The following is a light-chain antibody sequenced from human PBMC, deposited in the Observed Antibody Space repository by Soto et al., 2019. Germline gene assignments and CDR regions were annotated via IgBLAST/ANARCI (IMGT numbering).Light chain of an antibody. J-gene: IGKJ3*01. V-gene: IGKV3-20*01. CDR1: QSVSSSY. Sequence: EIVLTQSPGTLSLSPGERATLSCRASQSVSSSYLAWYQQKPGQAPRLLIYGASTRATGVPERFSGSGSETAFTLTVSRLEPEDFALYYCQQYGGSPPTFGPGTKVDIK. CDR3: QQYGGSPPT. CDR2: GAS.